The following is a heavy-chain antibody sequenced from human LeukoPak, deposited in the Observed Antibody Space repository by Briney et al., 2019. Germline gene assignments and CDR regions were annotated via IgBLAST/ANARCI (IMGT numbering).Heavy chain of an antibody. Sequence: KSSETLSLTCTVSGGSISSYYWSWIRQPPGKGLEWIGYIYYSGSTNYNPSLKSRVTISVDTSKNQFSLKLSPVTAADTAVYYCARSVYSSGWPYFDYWGQGTLVTVSS. CDR3: ARSVYSSGWPYFDY. V-gene: IGHV4-59*01. CDR2: IYYSGST. D-gene: IGHD6-19*01. CDR1: GGSISSYY. J-gene: IGHJ4*02.